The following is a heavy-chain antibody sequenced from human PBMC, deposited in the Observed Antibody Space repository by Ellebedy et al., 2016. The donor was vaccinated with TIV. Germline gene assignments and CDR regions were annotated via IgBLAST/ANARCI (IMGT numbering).Heavy chain of an antibody. J-gene: IGHJ4*02. CDR1: AFPFRNYA. CDR3: ARGDGSSWFDNYLDY. Sequence: GESLKISCAASAFPFRNYAMHWVRQAPGKGLEWVAVISYDATNKNIAESGKGRFTISRDNSKNTLYLQMNSLRGEDKAVYYCARGDGSSWFDNYLDYWGQGALVSVSS. CDR2: ISYDATNK. V-gene: IGHV3-30*08. D-gene: IGHD6-13*01.